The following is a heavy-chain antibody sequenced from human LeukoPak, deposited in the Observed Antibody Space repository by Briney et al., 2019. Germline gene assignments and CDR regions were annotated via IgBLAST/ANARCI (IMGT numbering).Heavy chain of an antibody. Sequence: PSQTLSLTCTVPGGSISSGSYYWSWIRQPAGKGLEWIGRIYTSGSTNSNPSLKNPVTISVDTAKNQFSLKLSSVTDADTAVDYCAREGGRTIFGVAKYNWFDPWGQGTLVTVSS. J-gene: IGHJ5*02. V-gene: IGHV4-61*02. CDR2: IYTSGST. CDR3: AREGGRTIFGVAKYNWFDP. D-gene: IGHD3-3*01. CDR1: GGSISSGSYY.